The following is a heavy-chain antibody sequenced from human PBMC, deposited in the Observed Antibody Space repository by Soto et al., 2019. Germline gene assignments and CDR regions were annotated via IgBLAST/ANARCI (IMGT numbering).Heavy chain of an antibody. Sequence: EVQLVESGGGLVQPGGSLRLSCAASGFTFSSDSMNWVRQAPGKGLEWVSYISSSSSTIYYADSVKGRFTISRDNAKNSLYLQMNSLRDEDTAVYYCATKRGSGYSTFDYWGQGTLVTVSS. D-gene: IGHD3-22*01. CDR2: ISSSSSTI. V-gene: IGHV3-48*02. J-gene: IGHJ4*02. CDR3: ATKRGSGYSTFDY. CDR1: GFTFSSDS.